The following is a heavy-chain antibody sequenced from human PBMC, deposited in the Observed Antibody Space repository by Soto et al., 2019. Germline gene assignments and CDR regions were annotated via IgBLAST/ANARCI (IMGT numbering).Heavy chain of an antibody. J-gene: IGHJ4*02. V-gene: IGHV4-31*03. CDR3: AREQWGFDS. CDR1: GGSITTNGHY. Sequence: QVQLQESGPELVKPSQTLSLTCSVSGGSITTNGHYWTWIRQHPGQGLEWIAYIYYTGNSYLNPSLKRRLIISIDTSKNQFSLELRSVTAADTAVYYCAREQWGFDSWGQGTLVTVSS. D-gene: IGHD6-19*01. CDR2: IYYTGNS.